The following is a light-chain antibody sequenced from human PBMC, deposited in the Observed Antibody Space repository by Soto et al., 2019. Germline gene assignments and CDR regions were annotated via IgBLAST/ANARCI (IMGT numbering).Light chain of an antibody. V-gene: IGKV3-15*01. CDR2: DAS. J-gene: IGKJ1*01. Sequence: EIVMTHSPATLSVSPWERATLSSRASQSVSTNLAWYQQRPGQAPSLLIYDASTRATGFPARFSGRGSGTEFTLTISSLQSEDFVVYYCQQYHHSPWTFGQGTKVDIK. CDR1: QSVSTN. CDR3: QQYHHSPWT.